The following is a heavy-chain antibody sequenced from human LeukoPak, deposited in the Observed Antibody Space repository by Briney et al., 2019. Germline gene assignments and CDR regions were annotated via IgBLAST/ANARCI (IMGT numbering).Heavy chain of an antibody. Sequence: GASVKVSCKASGYTFTGYYMHWVRQAPGQGLEWMGWINPNSGGTNYAQKFQGRVTMTRDTSISTAYMELSRLRSDDTAVYYCATRSDSSSDAFDIWGQGTMVTVSS. CDR2: INPNSGGT. CDR1: GYTFTGYY. CDR3: ATRSDSSSDAFDI. D-gene: IGHD6-6*01. V-gene: IGHV1-2*02. J-gene: IGHJ3*02.